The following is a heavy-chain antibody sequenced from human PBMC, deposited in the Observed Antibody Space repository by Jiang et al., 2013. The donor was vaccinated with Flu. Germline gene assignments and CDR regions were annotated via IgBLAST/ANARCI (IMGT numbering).Heavy chain of an antibody. CDR1: GGPINSHY. CDR2: IFYIGST. D-gene: IGHD1-14*01. Sequence: QLVESGPGLVKPSETLSLTCTVSGGPINSHYWTWIRQPPGERLEWIGYIFYIGSTNYNPSLKSRVTISIDTSKNQFSLRLNSVTAADTAVYYCARALATGLGYYMDVWGKGTPVTVSS. V-gene: IGHV4-59*11. J-gene: IGHJ6*03. CDR3: ARALATGLGYYMDV.